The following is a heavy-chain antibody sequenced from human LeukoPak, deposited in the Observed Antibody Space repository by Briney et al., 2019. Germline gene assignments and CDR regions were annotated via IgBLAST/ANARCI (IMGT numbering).Heavy chain of an antibody. V-gene: IGHV4-59*01. D-gene: IGHD1-26*01. CDR3: ARDSLGGSYGI. J-gene: IGHJ4*02. CDR2: IYYSGST. Sequence: SVTPFLTCRVSGGSISSDDRGWRRHPQGKGLEWIGYIYYSGSTNYNPSLKSRVTISVDTSKNQFSLKLSSVTAADTAVYYCARDSLGGSYGIWGQGTLVTVSS. CDR1: GGSISSDD.